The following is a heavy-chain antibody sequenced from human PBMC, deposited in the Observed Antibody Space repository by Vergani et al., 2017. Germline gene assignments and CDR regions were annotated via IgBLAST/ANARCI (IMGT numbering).Heavy chain of an antibody. CDR3: ARDLGGPDY. CDR2: TNNDGSSI. CDR1: GFTFSNYW. D-gene: IGHD3-16*01. V-gene: IGHV3-74*01. J-gene: IGHJ4*02. Sequence: EVQLVESGGGLVQPGGSLRLSCAASGFTFSNYWMHWVRHYPGKGLMWVSRTNNDGSSIEYADSGKGRFTIFRDNAKNTVYLQMNGLKIEDTAVYYCARDLGGPDYWGQGTLVTVSS.